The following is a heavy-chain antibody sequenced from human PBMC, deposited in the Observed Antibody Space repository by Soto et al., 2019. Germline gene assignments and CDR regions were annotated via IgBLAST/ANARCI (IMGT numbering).Heavy chain of an antibody. D-gene: IGHD2-15*01. Sequence: GGSLRLCCAASGFTFSSYAMSWIRQAPGKGMEWVAAISGSGGSTYYADSVKGRFTISRENSKNTLYLQMNSLRAEDAAVYYCAKDLVGSNADYYDYWGQGTFFTVS. V-gene: IGHV3-23*01. CDR2: ISGSGGST. J-gene: IGHJ4*02. CDR3: AKDLVGSNADYYDY. CDR1: GFTFSSYA.